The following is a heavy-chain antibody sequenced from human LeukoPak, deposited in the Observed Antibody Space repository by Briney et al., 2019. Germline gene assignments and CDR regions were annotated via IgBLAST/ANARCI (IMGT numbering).Heavy chain of an antibody. CDR1: GFTFSSYS. Sequence: GGPLRLSCAASGFTFSSYSMNWVRQAPGKGLEWVSSISSSSSYIYYADSVKGRFTISRDNAKNSLYLQMNSLRAEDTAVYYCARWIQLKNFDYWGQGTLVTVSS. CDR2: ISSSSSYI. J-gene: IGHJ4*02. D-gene: IGHD5-18*01. V-gene: IGHV3-21*01. CDR3: ARWIQLKNFDY.